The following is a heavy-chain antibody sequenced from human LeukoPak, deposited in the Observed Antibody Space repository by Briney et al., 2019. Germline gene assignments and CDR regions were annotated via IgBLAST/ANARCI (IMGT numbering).Heavy chain of an antibody. CDR1: GGSISSSSYY. J-gene: IGHJ4*02. CDR2: IYYSGTT. V-gene: IGHV4-39*01. Sequence: PSETLSLTCTVSGGSISSSSYYWGWIRQPPGKGLEWLGIIYYSGTTYYNPSLKSRVTTSIDTPENQFSLKLSSVTAADTAVYYCARRRTAPVYYFDSWGQGTLVTVSS. CDR3: ARRRTAPVYYFDS. D-gene: IGHD4-17*01.